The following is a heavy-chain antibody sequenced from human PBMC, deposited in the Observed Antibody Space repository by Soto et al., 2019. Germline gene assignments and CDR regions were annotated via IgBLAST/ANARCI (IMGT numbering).Heavy chain of an antibody. J-gene: IGHJ4*02. D-gene: IGHD5-18*01. V-gene: IGHV3-7*01. CDR1: GFTFSSYW. CDR3: ARRGYSYGYDGHHFDY. CDR2: IKQDGSEK. Sequence: GGSLRLSCAASGFTFSSYWMSWFRQAPGKGLEWVANIKQDGSEKYYVDSVKGRFTISRDNAKNSLYLQMNSLRAEDTAVYYCARRGYSYGYDGHHFDYWGQGTLVTVST.